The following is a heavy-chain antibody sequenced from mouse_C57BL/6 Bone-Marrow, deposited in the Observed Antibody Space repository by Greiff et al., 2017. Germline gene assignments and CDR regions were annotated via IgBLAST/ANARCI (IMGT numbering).Heavy chain of an antibody. J-gene: IGHJ2*01. D-gene: IGHD1-1*01. CDR3: ASITTVVASDY. Sequence: VQLQQSGPELVKPGASVKISCKASGYTFTDYYINWVKQRPGQGLEWIGWIFPGSGSTYYNEKFKGKATLTVDQSSSTAYMLLSSLTSADSAVYFCASITTVVASDYWGQGTTLTVSS. CDR2: IFPGSGST. CDR1: GYTFTDYY. V-gene: IGHV1-75*01.